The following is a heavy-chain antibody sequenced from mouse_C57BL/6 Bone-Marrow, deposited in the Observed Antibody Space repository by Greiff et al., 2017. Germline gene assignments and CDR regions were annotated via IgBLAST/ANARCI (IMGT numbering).Heavy chain of an antibody. V-gene: IGHV5-16*01. CDR2: INYDGSST. CDR1: GFTFSDYY. D-gene: IGHD1-3*01. Sequence: EVKLVESEGGLVQPGSSMKLSCTASGFTFSDYYMAWVRQVPEKGLEWVANINYDGSSTCYLDSLKSRFIISRDNAKNLLYLQMSSLKSEDTAPYYYAREGISAMDYWGQGTSVTVSS. J-gene: IGHJ4*01. CDR3: AREGISAMDY.